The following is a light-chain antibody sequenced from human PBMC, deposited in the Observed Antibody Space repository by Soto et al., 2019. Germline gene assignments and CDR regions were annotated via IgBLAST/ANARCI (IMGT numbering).Light chain of an antibody. V-gene: IGKV3-15*01. CDR1: QSVSSN. CDR2: GAS. J-gene: IGKJ2*01. Sequence: EIVMTQSPVTLSVSPGERATFSCRASQSVSSNLAWYQQKPGQTPRLLIYGASTRATGIPARFSGSGSGTECTLTISSLQSEDFAIYYCQQYNNWPRTFGQGTKLEIK. CDR3: QQYNNWPRT.